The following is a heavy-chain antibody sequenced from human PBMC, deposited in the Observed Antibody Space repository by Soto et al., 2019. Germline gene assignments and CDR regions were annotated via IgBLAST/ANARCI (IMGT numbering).Heavy chain of an antibody. J-gene: IGHJ4*02. CDR1: GYTFNRYA. CDR2: ISAYNGNT. V-gene: IGHV1-18*01. Sequence: QVQLVQSGAEVKKPGASVKVSCKASGYTFNRYAISWVRQAPGQGLEWMGWISAYNGNTNYAQKLQGRVTMTTDTTTSTAYMELRSRRSDDTAVYYCARLYYYDTSGYYYVEDYWGQGTLVTVSS. CDR3: ARLYYYDTSGYYYVEDY. D-gene: IGHD3-22*01.